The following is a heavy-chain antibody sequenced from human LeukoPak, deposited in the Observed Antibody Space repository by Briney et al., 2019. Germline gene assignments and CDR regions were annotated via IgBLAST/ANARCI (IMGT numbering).Heavy chain of an antibody. D-gene: IGHD3-9*01. V-gene: IGHV1-2*02. CDR1: GYTFTGYY. Sequence: ASVKVSCKASGYTFTGYYMHWVRQAPGQGLEWMGWISPNSGGTNYAQKFQGRVTMTRDTSISTAYMELSRLRSDDTAVYYCARAKLRYFDWLLASSPYFDYWGQGTLVTVSS. CDR3: ARAKLRYFDWLLASSPYFDY. J-gene: IGHJ4*02. CDR2: ISPNSGGT.